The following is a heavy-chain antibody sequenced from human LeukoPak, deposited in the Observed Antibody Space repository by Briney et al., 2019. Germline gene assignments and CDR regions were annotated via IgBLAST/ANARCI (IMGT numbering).Heavy chain of an antibody. CDR2: TYYRSEWYN. CDR1: GDSVSSNSAA. D-gene: IGHD3-3*01. V-gene: IGHV6-1*01. CDR3: ARDVRRITVFGVDRRYYFDY. J-gene: IGHJ4*02. Sequence: SQTLSLTCAISGDSVSSNSAAWNWIRQSPSRGLEWLGRTYYRSEWYNDYAVSVKSRITINPDTSKNQFSLQLNSVTPEDTAVYYCARDVRRITVFGVDRRYYFDYWGQGTLVTVSS.